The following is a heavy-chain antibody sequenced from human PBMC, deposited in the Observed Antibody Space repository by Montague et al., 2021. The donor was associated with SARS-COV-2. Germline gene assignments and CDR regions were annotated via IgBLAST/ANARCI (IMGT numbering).Heavy chain of an antibody. V-gene: IGHV4-59*01. D-gene: IGHD5-12*01. CDR2: IYYNTGNT. CDR3: ARGTGYDYYFDC. CDR1: GGSISDYY. J-gene: IGHJ4*02. Sequence: SETLSLTCSVSGGSISDYYWNWIRQPPGKGLEWIGYIYYNTGNTNYNPSLQSRVTISLDTSKNQFSLSLRPVTAADTALYFCARGTGYDYYFDCWGLGTLVTVSS.